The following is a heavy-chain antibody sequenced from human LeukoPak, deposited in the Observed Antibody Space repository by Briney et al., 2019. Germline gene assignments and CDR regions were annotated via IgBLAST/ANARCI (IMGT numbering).Heavy chain of an antibody. CDR1: GGTFISYA. Sequence: SVKVSFKGSGGTFISYAISWVGQAPGQGLEWMGGIIPIFGTANYAQNFQGRVTITADKSTSTAYMELSSLRSEDTAVYYCARYGEAGYWGQGTLVTVSS. CDR2: IIPIFGTA. J-gene: IGHJ4*02. CDR3: ARYGEAGY. D-gene: IGHD3-10*01. V-gene: IGHV1-69*06.